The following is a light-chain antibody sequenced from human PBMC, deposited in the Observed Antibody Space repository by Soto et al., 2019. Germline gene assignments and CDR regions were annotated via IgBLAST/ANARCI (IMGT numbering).Light chain of an antibody. J-gene: IGKJ4*01. Sequence: EIVLTQSPCTLSLFPGERATLSCRASQSIDSISLAWYQHKPGQAPRLLICGASSRSTAIPDRFSGSGSGTDFTLTISRLEPEDFAVYYCQHYDSSLSTFGGGTKVDIK. V-gene: IGKV3-20*01. CDR1: QSIDSIS. CDR3: QHYDSSLST. CDR2: GAS.